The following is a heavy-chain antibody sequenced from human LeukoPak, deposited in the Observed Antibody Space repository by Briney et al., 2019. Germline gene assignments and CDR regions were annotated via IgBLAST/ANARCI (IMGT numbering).Heavy chain of an antibody. J-gene: IGHJ4*02. D-gene: IGHD6-13*01. V-gene: IGHV1-2*06. CDR1: GYTITGYY. CDR2: INPNSGGT. CDR3: ARDLLIARSGQQLAFGYDY. Sequence: GASVKASCKASGYTITGYYMHWVRQALGQGLEWMGRINPNSGGTNSIQKFQGRITMTRDTSISTAYMELSGLRSDDTAVYYCARDLLIARSGQQLAFGYDYWGQGTLVTVSS.